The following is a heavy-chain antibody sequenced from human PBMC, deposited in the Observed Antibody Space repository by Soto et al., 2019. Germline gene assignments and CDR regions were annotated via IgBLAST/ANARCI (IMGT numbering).Heavy chain of an antibody. V-gene: IGHV1-69*13. CDR2: IIPIFGTA. Sequence: XSVKVSCKASAGTFSSYAISWVRQAPGQGLEWMGGIIPIFGTANYAQKFQGRVTITADESTSTAYMELSSLRSEDTAVYYCASPIRDCSGGSCYHQNYYYYGMDVWGQGTTVTASS. D-gene: IGHD2-15*01. CDR3: ASPIRDCSGGSCYHQNYYYYGMDV. J-gene: IGHJ6*02. CDR1: AGTFSSYA.